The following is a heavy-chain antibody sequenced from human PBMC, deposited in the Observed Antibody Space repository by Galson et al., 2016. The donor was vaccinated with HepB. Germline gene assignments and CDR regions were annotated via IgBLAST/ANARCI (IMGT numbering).Heavy chain of an antibody. V-gene: IGHV1-69*13. Sequence: SVKVSCKVSGGTFSSYGISWVRQAPGHGLEWLGGIIPVFGTTNYAQKFQGRVTSTADESTTTAYMELGSLRTEDTAVYYCAKERLVRRIFDHWGQGTLLTVSS. J-gene: IGHJ4*02. CDR3: AKERLVRRIFDH. D-gene: IGHD1-1*01. CDR2: IIPVFGTT. CDR1: GGTFSSYG.